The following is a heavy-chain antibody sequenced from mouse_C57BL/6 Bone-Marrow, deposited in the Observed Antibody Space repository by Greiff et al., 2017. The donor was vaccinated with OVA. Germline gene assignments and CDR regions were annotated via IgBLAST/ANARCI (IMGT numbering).Heavy chain of an antibody. D-gene: IGHD1-1*01. CDR1: GFTFSDYG. J-gene: IGHJ3*01. CDR3: ARGSGAY. V-gene: IGHV5-17*01. Sequence: EVKLVESGGGLVKPGGSLKLSCAASGFTFSDYGMHWVRQAPEKGLEWVAYISSGSSTIYYADTVKGRFTISRDNAKNTLFLQMTSLRSEDTAMYYCARGSGAYWGQGTLVTVSA. CDR2: ISSGSSTI.